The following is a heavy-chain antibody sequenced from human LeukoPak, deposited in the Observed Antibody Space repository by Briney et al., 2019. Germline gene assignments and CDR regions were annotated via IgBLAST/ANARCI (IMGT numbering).Heavy chain of an antibody. D-gene: IGHD5-18*01. Sequence: ASVKVSCKVSGYTLTELSMHWVRQAPGKGLEWMGGFDPEDGETIYAQKFQGRVTMTEDTSTDTAYMELSSLRSEDTAVYYCATGIQLWFQHKDAFDIWGQGTMVTVSS. CDR1: GYTLTELS. CDR3: ATGIQLWFQHKDAFDI. V-gene: IGHV1-24*01. J-gene: IGHJ3*02. CDR2: FDPEDGET.